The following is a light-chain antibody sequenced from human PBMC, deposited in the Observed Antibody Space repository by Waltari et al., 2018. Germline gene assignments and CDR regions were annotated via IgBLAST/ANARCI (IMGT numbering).Light chain of an antibody. V-gene: IGLV3-19*01. CDR2: GKN. J-gene: IGLJ2*01. CDR3: HSRDSSGDVL. Sequence: SSELTQDPAVSVALGQTVRITCQGDSLRSYYVSWFHQKPGQAPALVIYGKNNRPSGIADRFSASSSGSTASLTIIGAQAEGEADYYCHSRDSSGDVLIGGGTKLTVV. CDR1: SLRSYY.